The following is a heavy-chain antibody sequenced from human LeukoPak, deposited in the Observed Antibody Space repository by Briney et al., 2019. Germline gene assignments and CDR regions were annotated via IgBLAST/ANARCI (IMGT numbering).Heavy chain of an antibody. Sequence: ASVKVSCKASGGTFSSYAISWVRQAPGQGLEWMGRIIPILGIANYAQKFQGRVTITADKSTSTAYMELSSLRSEDTAVYYCARDHMVRGVSYFDYWGQGTLVTVSS. CDR2: IIPILGIA. CDR1: GGTFSSYA. V-gene: IGHV1-69*04. D-gene: IGHD3-10*01. CDR3: ARDHMVRGVSYFDY. J-gene: IGHJ4*02.